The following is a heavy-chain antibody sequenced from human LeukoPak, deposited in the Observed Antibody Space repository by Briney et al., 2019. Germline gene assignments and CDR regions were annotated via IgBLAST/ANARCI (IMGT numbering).Heavy chain of an antibody. CDR3: ARGVSMYYYGSGSYY. J-gene: IGHJ4*02. CDR1: GYTFTSYG. V-gene: IGHV1-18*01. CDR2: ICAYNGNT. Sequence: GASVKVSCKASGYTFTSYGISWVRQAPGQGLEWMGWICAYNGNTNYAQKLQGRVTMTTDTSTSTAYMELRSLRSDDTAVYYCARGVSMYYYGSGSYYWGQGTLVTVSS. D-gene: IGHD3-10*01.